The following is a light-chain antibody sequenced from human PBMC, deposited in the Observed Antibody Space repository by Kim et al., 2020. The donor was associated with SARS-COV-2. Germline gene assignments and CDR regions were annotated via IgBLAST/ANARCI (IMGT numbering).Light chain of an antibody. J-gene: IGKJ2*01. CDR3: QQCAHHHS. V-gene: IGKV1-33*01. CDR2: DAS. CDR1: QDITIC. Sequence: IQMTQSPSSLSASVGDRVTITCQASQDITICLNWYQQRPGKAPRRLIYDASTLEAGVPSRFRGSGSGTEFTFTITSLQPEDVATYHCQQCAHHHSFGKGTKLEIK.